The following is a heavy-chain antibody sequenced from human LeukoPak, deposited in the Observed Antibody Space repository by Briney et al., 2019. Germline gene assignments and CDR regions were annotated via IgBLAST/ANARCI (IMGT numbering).Heavy chain of an antibody. CDR1: RGTFSSYA. D-gene: IGHD6-13*01. CDR3: ARVVGLTGYSSSWYSGYYYYMDV. V-gene: IGHV1-69*06. CDR2: IIPIFGTT. J-gene: IGHJ6*03. Sequence: ASVKVSCKASRGTFSSYAINWVRQAPGQGLEWMGGIIPIFGTTNYAQKFQDRVTITADKSTSTAYMELSSLRSEDTAVYYCARVVGLTGYSSSWYSGYYYYMDVWGKGTTVTVSS.